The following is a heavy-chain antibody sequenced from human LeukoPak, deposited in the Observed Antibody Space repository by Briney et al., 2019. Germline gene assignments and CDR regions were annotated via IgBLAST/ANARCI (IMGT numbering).Heavy chain of an antibody. V-gene: IGHV3-21*01. J-gene: IGHJ4*02. D-gene: IGHD3-10*01. Sequence: PGGSLRLSCAASGFAFSSYSMNWVRQAPGKGLEWVSSISSSSSYIYYAHSVKGRFTISRDNAKNSLYLQMNSLRAEDTAVYYCARVGTEDGFDYWGQGTLVTVSS. CDR3: ARVGTEDGFDY. CDR2: ISSSSSYI. CDR1: GFAFSSYS.